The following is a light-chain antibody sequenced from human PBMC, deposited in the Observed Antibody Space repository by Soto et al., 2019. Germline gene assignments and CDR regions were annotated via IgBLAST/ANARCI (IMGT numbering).Light chain of an antibody. CDR1: NSDVGGYNS. Sequence: QSALTQPASVSGSPGQSITISCTGTNSDVGGYNSVSWYQHHPGKAPKLMIYEVSNRPSGVSHRFSGSKSGNTASLTISGLQAEDEADYYCSSYTSSSTRVFGGGTKVTVL. CDR2: EVS. V-gene: IGLV2-14*01. CDR3: SSYTSSSTRV. J-gene: IGLJ3*02.